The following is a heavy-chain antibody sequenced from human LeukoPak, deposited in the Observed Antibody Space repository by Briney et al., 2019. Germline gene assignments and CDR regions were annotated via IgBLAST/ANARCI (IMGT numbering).Heavy chain of an antibody. D-gene: IGHD3-10*01. CDR2: IYISGST. CDR1: GGSISSYY. J-gene: IGHJ4*02. V-gene: IGHV4-4*07. Sequence: PSETLSLTCTVSGGSISSYYWSWIRQPAGKGLEWIGRIYISGSTNYNPSLKSRVTMSVDTPKNQFSLKLSSVTAADTAVYYCARDCLYYYGSGSYCVFDYWGQGTLVTVSS. CDR3: ARDCLYYYGSGSYCVFDY.